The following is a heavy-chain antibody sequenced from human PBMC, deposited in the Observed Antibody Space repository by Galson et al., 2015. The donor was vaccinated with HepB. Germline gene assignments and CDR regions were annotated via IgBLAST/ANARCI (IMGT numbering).Heavy chain of an antibody. J-gene: IGHJ3*02. CDR1: GFTFSSYS. CDR3: ARARTREYYYDSSGYYYVQAFDI. CDR2: ISSSSSYI. D-gene: IGHD3-22*01. V-gene: IGHV3-21*01. Sequence: SLRLSCAASGFTFSSYSMNWVRQAPGKGLEWVSSISSSSSYIYYAGSVKGRFTISRDNAKNSLYLQMNSLRAEDTAVYYCARARTREYYYDSSGYYYVQAFDIWGQGTMVTVSS.